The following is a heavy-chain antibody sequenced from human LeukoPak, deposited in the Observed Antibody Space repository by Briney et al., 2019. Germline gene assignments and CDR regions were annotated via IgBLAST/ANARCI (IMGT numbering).Heavy chain of an antibody. CDR2: ISSSGSTI. J-gene: IGHJ6*04. CDR3: ARGSYYYDSSGYLMDV. V-gene: IGHV3-48*03. CDR1: GFTFSSYE. Sequence: PGGSLRLSCAASGFTFSSYEMNWVRQAPGKGLEWVSYISSSGSTIYYADSVKGRFTISRDNAKNSLYLQMNSLRAEDTAVYYCARGSYYYDSSGYLMDVWGKGTTVTVSS. D-gene: IGHD3-22*01.